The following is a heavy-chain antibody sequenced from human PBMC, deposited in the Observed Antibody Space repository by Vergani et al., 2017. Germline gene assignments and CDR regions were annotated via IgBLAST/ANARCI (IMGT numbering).Heavy chain of an antibody. CDR2: INPSGGST. D-gene: IGHD3-16*01. CDR3: AREGGYDYVWGSYNSADAFDI. J-gene: IGHJ3*02. Sequence: QVQLVQSGAEVKKPGASVKVSCKASGYTFTSYYMHWVRQAPGQGLEWMGIINPSGGSTSYAQKFQGRVTMTRDTSTSTGYMELSSLRSEDTAVYYCAREGGYDYVWGSYNSADAFDIWGQGTMVTVSS. V-gene: IGHV1-46*03. CDR1: GYTFTSYY.